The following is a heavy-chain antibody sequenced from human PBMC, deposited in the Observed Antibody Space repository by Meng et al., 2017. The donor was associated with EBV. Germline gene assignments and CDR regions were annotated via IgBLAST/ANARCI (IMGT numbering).Heavy chain of an antibody. CDR3: VRGPPVGVPGPGDY. Sequence: QCHLLHAWAEVKNPWASVKVSCKASGYAFTSYILHWVRQAPGQRLEWMGWINVGVGYTKYSQKFQGRVTISSDTSATTGYMELSSLRSEDTAVYYCVRGPPVGVPGPGDYWGQGTLVTVSS. CDR2: INVGVGYT. CDR1: GYAFTSYI. D-gene: IGHD2-21*01. V-gene: IGHV1-3*01. J-gene: IGHJ4*02.